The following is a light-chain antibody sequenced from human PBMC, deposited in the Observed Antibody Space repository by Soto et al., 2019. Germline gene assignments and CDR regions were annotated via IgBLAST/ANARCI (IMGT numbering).Light chain of an antibody. V-gene: IGKV1-5*03. CDR2: KAS. CDR1: QNIGDW. CDR3: QQYNDLST. J-gene: IGKJ4*01. Sequence: DIQMTQSPSTLSASVGDRVTIACRPSQNIGDWLAWYQQKPGKAPNLLIYKASTLESGVPSRFSGSGSGTEFTLAISSLQPEDFATYYCQQYNDLSTFGGGTKVDIK.